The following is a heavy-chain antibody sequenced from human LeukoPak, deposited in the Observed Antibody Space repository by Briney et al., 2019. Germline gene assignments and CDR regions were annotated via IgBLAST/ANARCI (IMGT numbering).Heavy chain of an antibody. CDR2: IYYSGST. CDR3: ARRSPGRYYYDSSGYYIFDY. V-gene: IGHV4-39*01. CDR1: GGSISSSNYY. Sequence: PSETLSLTCTVSGGSISSSNYYWGWIRQPPGKGLEWIGSIYYSGSTYYNPSLKSRVTISVDTSKNQFSLKLSSVTAADTAVYYCARRSPGRYYYDSSGYYIFDYWGQGTLVTVSS. D-gene: IGHD3-22*01. J-gene: IGHJ4*02.